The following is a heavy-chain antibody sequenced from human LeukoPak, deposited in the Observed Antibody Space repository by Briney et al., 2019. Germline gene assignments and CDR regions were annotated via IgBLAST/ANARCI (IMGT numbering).Heavy chain of an antibody. Sequence: PSETLSLTCTVSDDSITTYYWSWVRQPPGKGLEWIGYIFYSGSTNYNPSLKSRVSISIDTSKNQLSLKLSSVTAADTAVYYCARATKSVAGFFDYWGQGSLVIVSS. CDR3: ARATKSVAGFFDY. D-gene: IGHD6-19*01. CDR2: IFYSGST. J-gene: IGHJ4*02. CDR1: DDSITTYY. V-gene: IGHV4-59*01.